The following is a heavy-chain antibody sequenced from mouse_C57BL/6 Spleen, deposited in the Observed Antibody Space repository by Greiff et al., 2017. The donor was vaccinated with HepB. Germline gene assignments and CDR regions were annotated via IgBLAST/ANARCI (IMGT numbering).Heavy chain of an antibody. CDR3: ARKGDYDYDGTWFAY. V-gene: IGHV8-12*01. Sequence: ESGPGILQSSQTLSLTCSFSGFSLSTSGMGVSWIRQPSGKGLEWLAHIYWDDDKRYNPSLKSRLTISKDTSRNQVFLKITSVDTADTATYYCARKGDYDYDGTWFAYWGQGTLVTVSA. CDR1: GFSLSTSGMG. D-gene: IGHD2-4*01. CDR2: IYWDDDK. J-gene: IGHJ3*01.